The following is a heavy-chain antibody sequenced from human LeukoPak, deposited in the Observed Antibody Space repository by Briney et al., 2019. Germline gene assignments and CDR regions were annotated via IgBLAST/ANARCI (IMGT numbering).Heavy chain of an antibody. D-gene: IGHD3-10*01. V-gene: IGHV1-69*13. Sequence: SVKVSCKASGYTFTGYYMHWVRQAPGQGLEWMGGIIPIFGTANYAQKFQGRVTITADESTSTAYMELSSLRSEDTAVYYCARDAGSGSYSNFDYWGQGTLVTVSS. CDR1: GYTFTGYY. CDR2: IIPIFGTA. J-gene: IGHJ4*02. CDR3: ARDAGSGSYSNFDY.